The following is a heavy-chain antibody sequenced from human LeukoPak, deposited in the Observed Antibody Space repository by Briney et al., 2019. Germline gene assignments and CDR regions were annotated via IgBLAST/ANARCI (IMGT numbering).Heavy chain of an antibody. J-gene: IGHJ4*02. CDR1: GFTFDDYA. CDR3: AKADEVYSSGWSPFDY. Sequence: SGGSLRLSCAASGFTFDDYAMHWVRQAPGKGLEWVSGISWNSGSIGYADSVKGRFTISRDNAKNSLYLQMNSLRAEDTALYYCAKADEVYSSGWSPFDYWGQGTLVTVSS. CDR2: ISWNSGSI. D-gene: IGHD6-19*01. V-gene: IGHV3-9*01.